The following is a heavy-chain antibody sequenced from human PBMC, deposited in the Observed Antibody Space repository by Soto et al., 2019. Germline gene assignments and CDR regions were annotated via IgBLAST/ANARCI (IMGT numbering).Heavy chain of an antibody. J-gene: IGHJ4*02. D-gene: IGHD6-19*01. CDR2: IIPIFGTA. CDR3: ARGHSSGWYYFDY. V-gene: IGHV1-69*13. CDR1: GGTFSSYA. Sequence: SVKVSCKASGGTFSSYAISWVRQAPGQGLEWMGGIIPIFGTANYAQKFQGRVTITADESTSTAYMELSSLRSEDTAVYYCARGHSSGWYYFDYWGQGTPVIVSS.